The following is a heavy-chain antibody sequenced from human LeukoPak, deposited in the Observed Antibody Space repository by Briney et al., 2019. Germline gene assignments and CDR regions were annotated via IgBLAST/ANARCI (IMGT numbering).Heavy chain of an antibody. CDR1: GFIFDNAW. CDR3: IPDVLDMITFGLDV. J-gene: IGHJ3*01. Sequence: GGSLRLSCAASGFIFDNAWMNWVRQPPGKRLEWVGHIKSKREGGTRDYAAPVKGRFTISRDDSLDTLYLQMNSLKTEDTAMYYCIPDVLDMITFGLDVWGQGTMVTVSS. V-gene: IGHV3-15*01. D-gene: IGHD3-16*01. CDR2: IKSKREGGTR.